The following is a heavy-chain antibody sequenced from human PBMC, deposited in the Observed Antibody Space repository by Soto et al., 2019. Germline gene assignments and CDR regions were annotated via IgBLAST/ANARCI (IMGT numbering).Heavy chain of an antibody. CDR3: ARVGSTPNDYGDYPYYYYYYMDV. CDR2: INSDGSST. D-gene: IGHD4-17*01. J-gene: IGHJ6*03. V-gene: IGHV3-74*01. Sequence: GGSLRLSCAASGFTFSSYWMHWVRQAPGKGLVWVSRINSDGSSTSYADSGKGRFTISRDNTKNTLYLQMNSLRAEDTAVYYCARVGSTPNDYGDYPYYYYYYMDVWGKGTTVTVSS. CDR1: GFTFSSYW.